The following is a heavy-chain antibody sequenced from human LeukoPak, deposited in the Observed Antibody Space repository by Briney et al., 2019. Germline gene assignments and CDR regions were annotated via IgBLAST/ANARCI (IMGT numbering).Heavy chain of an antibody. CDR2: INQDGSQK. V-gene: IGHV3-7*03. CDR3: ARDFGGAVAGPRFDC. CDR1: GLGLRNYW. Sequence: GGSLRLSCVGYGLGLRNYWMTWVRQAPGKELECVANINQDGSQKYYVDSVKGQFTISRDNAKNSLYLQMNSLRAEDTAVYYCARDFGGAVAGPRFDCWGQGTLVTVSS. J-gene: IGHJ4*02. D-gene: IGHD6-19*01.